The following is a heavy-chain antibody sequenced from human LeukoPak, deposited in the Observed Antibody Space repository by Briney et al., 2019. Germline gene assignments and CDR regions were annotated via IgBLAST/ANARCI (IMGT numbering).Heavy chain of an antibody. V-gene: IGHV3-30*18. J-gene: IGHJ4*02. D-gene: IGHD1-26*01. CDR2: ISYVGSTK. CDR1: GFTFSSYG. Sequence: GRSLRLSCAASGFTFSSYGTHCVRQAPDEGLGRVAVISYVGSTKYYTDPVKVRFTISRDNCKSTLYLQMLSPRGEETGVYDCANDRVVGDTTFSDYWGQGTLVTVSS. CDR3: ANDRVVGDTTFSDY.